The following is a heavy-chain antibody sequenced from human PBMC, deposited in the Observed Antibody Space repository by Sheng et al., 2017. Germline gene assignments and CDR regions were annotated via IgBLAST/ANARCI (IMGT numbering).Heavy chain of an antibody. Sequence: QVQLVQSGAEVKKPGSSVKVSCRASGGTFSSNGISWVRQAPGQGLEWMGGIIPIFGTANYAQKFQGRVTNTADESTSTAYMELSSLRSDDTAVYYCARSYDSSGYYPNPLDYWGQGTLITVSS. CDR1: GGTFSSNG. CDR2: IIPIFGTA. V-gene: IGHV1-69*13. J-gene: IGHJ4*02. D-gene: IGHD3-22*01. CDR3: ARSYDSSGYYPNPLDY.